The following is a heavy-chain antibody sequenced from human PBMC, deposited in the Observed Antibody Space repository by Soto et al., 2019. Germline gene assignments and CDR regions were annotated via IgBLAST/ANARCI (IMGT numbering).Heavy chain of an antibody. Sequence: VESLKISCKGSGYFFAGYWIAWVRQMPGKGLEWMGIIYPDNSNTKYSRSFQGQVTISADKSSSTAYLQWSSLKASDTAIYYCARQGAAVPTVPLIWFDPWGQGTLVTVSS. V-gene: IGHV5-51*01. CDR1: GYFFAGYW. D-gene: IGHD6-13*01. CDR2: IYPDNSNT. CDR3: ARQGAAVPTVPLIWFDP. J-gene: IGHJ5*02.